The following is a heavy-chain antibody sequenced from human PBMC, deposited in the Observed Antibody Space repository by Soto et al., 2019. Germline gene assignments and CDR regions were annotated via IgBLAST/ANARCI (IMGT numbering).Heavy chain of an antibody. Sequence: EVQLLESGGDLIQPGGSLRLSCAASGFTFSSYAMSWVRQAPGKGLGWVSAISSSGGSTFYADSVKGRFTISRDNSRNTLYLQMNSLRAKETAIYSCATYQPMTQPRPYFDYWGQGTLVTVSS. CDR3: ATYQPMTQPRPYFDY. CDR2: ISSSGGST. CDR1: GFTFSSYA. D-gene: IGHD3-22*01. V-gene: IGHV3-23*01. J-gene: IGHJ4*02.